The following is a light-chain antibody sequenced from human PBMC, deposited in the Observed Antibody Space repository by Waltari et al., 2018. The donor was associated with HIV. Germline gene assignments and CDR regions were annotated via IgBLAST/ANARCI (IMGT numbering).Light chain of an antibody. CDR3: NSYAGSSKSYV. CDR1: NSDLGGYNS. J-gene: IGLJ1*01. CDR2: DVT. V-gene: IGLV2-8*01. Sequence: QSALTQPPSASGSPGQSVTISCTGTNSDLGGYNSVSWYQHHPGEAPRLIIYDVTKRPSGVPDRFSGSKSGNTASLTVSGLQAEDEAEYYCNSYAGSSKSYVFGTGTKVTVL.